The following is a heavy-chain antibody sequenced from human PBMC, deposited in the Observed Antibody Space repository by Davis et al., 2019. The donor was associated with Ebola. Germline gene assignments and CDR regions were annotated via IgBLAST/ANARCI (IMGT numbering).Heavy chain of an antibody. Sequence: ASVKVSCKASGYIFINYDINWVRQASGQGLEWMGWVNPYSGHTGYVEKFKGRVTMTGDPSISTAYMELSSLTIDDTAVYYCARGYSPKCRGGDCVNDFWGQGTLVTVST. CDR1: GYIFINYD. CDR3: ARGYSPKCRGGDCVNDF. V-gene: IGHV1-8*01. D-gene: IGHD2-21*02. CDR2: VNPYSGHT. J-gene: IGHJ4*02.